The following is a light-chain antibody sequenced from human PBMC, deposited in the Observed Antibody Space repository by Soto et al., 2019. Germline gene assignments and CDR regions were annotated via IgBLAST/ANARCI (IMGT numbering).Light chain of an antibody. CDR1: QSISSW. V-gene: IGKV1-5*03. CDR3: QQYNSQWT. J-gene: IGKJ1*01. Sequence: DIPMTQSPSTLSASVGDRVTITCRASQSISSWLAWYQQKPGRAPNLLIYKASSLESGVPSRFSGSGSVTEFTLTISSLQPDDFATYYCQQYNSQWTFGQGTKVEFK. CDR2: KAS.